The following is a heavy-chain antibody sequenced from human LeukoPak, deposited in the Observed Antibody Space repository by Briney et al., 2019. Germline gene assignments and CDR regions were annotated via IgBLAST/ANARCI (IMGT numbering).Heavy chain of an antibody. V-gene: IGHV3-30*18. CDR3: AKDLQGHYALDY. CDR2: ISHGGSNR. Sequence: GGSLRLSCAASGFTFSSSDLHWVRQAPGKGLEWVAVISHGGSNRYYADSVKGRFTISRDNSKNTLYLQMNSLRTEDTAVYYCAKDLQGHYALDYWGQGTLVTVSS. CDR1: GFTFSSSD. D-gene: IGHD2-2*01. J-gene: IGHJ4*02.